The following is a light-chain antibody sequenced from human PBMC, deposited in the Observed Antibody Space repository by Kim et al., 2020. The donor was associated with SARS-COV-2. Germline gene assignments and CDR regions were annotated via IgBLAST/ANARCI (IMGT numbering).Light chain of an antibody. CDR2: RTS. J-gene: IGKJ1*01. CDR3: QQYVISPRT. CDR1: GRLTGNP. V-gene: IGKV3-20*01. Sequence: SQGERATLPGRASGRLTGNPLAWYQQKPGQAPRLLISRTSSRAAGIPDRFSGRGSGTDFTLTISRLEPEDFAVYYCQQYVISPRTFGQGTKVDIK.